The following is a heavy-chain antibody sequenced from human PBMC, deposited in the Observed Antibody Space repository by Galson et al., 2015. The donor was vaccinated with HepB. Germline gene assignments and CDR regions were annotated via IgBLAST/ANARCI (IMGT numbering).Heavy chain of an antibody. D-gene: IGHD1-7*01. Sequence: SLRLSCAASGFNFNDYAMHWVRQAPGKGLEWVSVISWNSEDKEYAGSVKGRFVISRDNAKNSVYLQMNSLRSEDTALYYCMRTNRWPTAPSHYYPMDVWGQGTTVTVSS. CDR1: GFNFNDYA. V-gene: IGHV3-9*01. CDR2: ISWNSEDK. J-gene: IGHJ6*02. CDR3: MRTNRWPTAPSHYYPMDV.